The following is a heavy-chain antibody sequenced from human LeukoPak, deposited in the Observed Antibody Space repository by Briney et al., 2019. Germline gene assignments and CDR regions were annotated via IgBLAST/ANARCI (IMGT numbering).Heavy chain of an antibody. CDR1: GYTFTGYY. CDR2: ISAYNGNT. D-gene: IGHD6-19*01. V-gene: IGHV1-18*04. J-gene: IGHJ4*02. CDR3: ARCDSSGWYLGY. Sequence: ASVKVSCKASGYTFTGYYMHWVRQAPGQGLEWMGWISAYNGNTNYAQKLQGRVTMTTDTSTSTAYMELRSLRSDDTAVYYCARCDSSGWYLGYWGQGTLVTVSS.